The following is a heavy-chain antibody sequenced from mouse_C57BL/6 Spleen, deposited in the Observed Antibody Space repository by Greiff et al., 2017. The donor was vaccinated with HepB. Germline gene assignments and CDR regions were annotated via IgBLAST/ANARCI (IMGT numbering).Heavy chain of an antibody. D-gene: IGHD2-4*01. CDR2: ISSGSSTN. CDR1: GFTFSDYG. CDR3: AREDEYDDAMDY. Sequence: EVKLVESGGGLVKPGGSLKLSCAASGFTFSDYGMHWVRQAPEKGLEWVAYISSGSSTNYYADTVKGRFTISIDNAKNTLCLQRTSLRSEDTAMYYCAREDEYDDAMDYWGQGTSVTVSS. V-gene: IGHV5-17*01. J-gene: IGHJ4*01.